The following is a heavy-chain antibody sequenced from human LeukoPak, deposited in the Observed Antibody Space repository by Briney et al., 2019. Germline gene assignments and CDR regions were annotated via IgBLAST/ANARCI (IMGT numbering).Heavy chain of an antibody. CDR2: IYYSGST. V-gene: IGHV4-61*01. CDR1: GGSVSSGSYY. CDR3: ARVSLVPAAMAYYYYYGMDV. D-gene: IGHD2-2*01. Sequence: SSETLSLTCTVSGGSVSSGSYYWSWIRQPPGKGLEWIGYIYYSGSTNYNPSLKSRVTISVDTSKNQFSLKLSSVTAADTAVYYCARVSLVPAAMAYYYYYGMDVWGQGTTVTVSS. J-gene: IGHJ6*02.